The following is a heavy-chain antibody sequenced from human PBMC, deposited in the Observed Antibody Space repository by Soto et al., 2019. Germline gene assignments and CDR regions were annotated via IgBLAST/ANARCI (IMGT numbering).Heavy chain of an antibody. V-gene: IGHV1-2*04. CDR3: ARGTHDYAFWSGHQGLYYYGMGV. CDR2: INPNSGGT. D-gene: IGHD3-3*01. J-gene: IGHJ6*02. CDR1: GYTFTGYY. Sequence: GASVKVSCNASGYTFTGYYMHWVRQAPGQGLEWMGWINPNSGGTNYAQKFQGWVTMTRDTSISTAYMELSRLRSDDTAVYYCARGTHDYAFWSGHQGLYYYGMGVWGRRTTVTVSS.